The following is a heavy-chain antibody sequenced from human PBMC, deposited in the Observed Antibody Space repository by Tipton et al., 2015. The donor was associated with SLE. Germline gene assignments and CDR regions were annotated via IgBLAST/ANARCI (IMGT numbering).Heavy chain of an antibody. J-gene: IGHJ6*02. CDR2: ISYDGSHK. Sequence: SLRLSCAASGFTFSSYAMHWVRQAPGKGLEWVAVISYDGSHKYYADSVKGRFTISRDNSKNTLYLQMNSLRAEDTAVYYCARGEAVVGTGYYYGMDVWGQGTTVTVSS. CDR3: ARGEAVVGTGYYYGMDV. V-gene: IGHV3-30*04. D-gene: IGHD6-19*01. CDR1: GFTFSSYA.